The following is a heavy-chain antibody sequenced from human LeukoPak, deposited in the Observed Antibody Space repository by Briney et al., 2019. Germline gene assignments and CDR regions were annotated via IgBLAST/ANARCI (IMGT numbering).Heavy chain of an antibody. CDR1: GFTFSTFA. V-gene: IGHV3-23*01. Sequence: GGSLRLSCAASGFTFSTFAMIWVRQPPGKGLEWVSNIFPSGGKIHYADSVRGRFTISRDNSKSTLSLQMNSLRAEDTAIYYCATYRQVLLPFESWGQGTLVTVSS. J-gene: IGHJ4*02. D-gene: IGHD2-8*02. CDR2: IFPSGGKI. CDR3: ATYRQVLLPFES.